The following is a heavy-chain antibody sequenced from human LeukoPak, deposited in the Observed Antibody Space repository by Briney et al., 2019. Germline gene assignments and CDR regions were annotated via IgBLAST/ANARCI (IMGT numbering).Heavy chain of an antibody. Sequence: GGSLRLSCAASGFTVSSNYMSWVRQAPGKGLEWVSVIYSGGSTYYADSVKGRLTISRDNSKNTLYLQMNSLRAEDTAVYYCARVVVRGVIDYWGQGTLVTVSS. D-gene: IGHD3-10*01. CDR3: ARVVVRGVIDY. V-gene: IGHV3-53*01. J-gene: IGHJ4*02. CDR2: IYSGGST. CDR1: GFTVSSNY.